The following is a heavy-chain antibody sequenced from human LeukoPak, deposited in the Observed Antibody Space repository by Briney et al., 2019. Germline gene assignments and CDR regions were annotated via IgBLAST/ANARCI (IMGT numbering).Heavy chain of an antibody. D-gene: IGHD4/OR15-4a*01. CDR2: IYYSGST. V-gene: IGHV4-59*01. CDR1: AGSISSYY. Sequence: SETLSLTCTVSAGSISSYYWGWIRQPPGKGLEWIGYIYYSGSTNYHPSLRSRVTIPVTTSKNQFSLKLSSVTAADTAVYYCARAGDGAYVIDYWGQGTLVTVSS. J-gene: IGHJ4*02. CDR3: ARAGDGAYVIDY.